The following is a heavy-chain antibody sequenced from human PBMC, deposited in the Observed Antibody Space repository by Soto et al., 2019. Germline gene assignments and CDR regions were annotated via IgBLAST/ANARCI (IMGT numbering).Heavy chain of an antibody. D-gene: IGHD4-17*01. CDR2: INPDSGDT. CDR3: ATRLPGDF. J-gene: IGHJ4*02. CDR1: GYTFYGYH. Sequence: QVQLVQSGAELKKPGASVRVAYQASGYTFYGYHVFWVRQAPGQGLEWVGCINPDSGDTSYAPKFQGRVTMTSDTTISTAYMELSSLRSDDTAVYYCATRLPGDFWGQGTLVTVSS. V-gene: IGHV1-2*02.